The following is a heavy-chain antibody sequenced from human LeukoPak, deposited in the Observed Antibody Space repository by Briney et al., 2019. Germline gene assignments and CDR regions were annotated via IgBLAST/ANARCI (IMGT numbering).Heavy chain of an antibody. CDR2: ISYDGSNK. CDR1: GFTFSSYG. V-gene: IGHV3-30*03. Sequence: GGSLRLSCAAPGFTFSSYGMHWVRQAPGKGLEWVAVISYDGSNKYYADSVKGRFTISRDNSKNTLYLQMNSLRAEDTAVYYCARTGIAVAGPDYWGQGTLVTVSS. J-gene: IGHJ4*02. CDR3: ARTGIAVAGPDY. D-gene: IGHD6-19*01.